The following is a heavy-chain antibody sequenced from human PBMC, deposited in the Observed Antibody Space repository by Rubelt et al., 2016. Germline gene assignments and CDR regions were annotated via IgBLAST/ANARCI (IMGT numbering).Heavy chain of an antibody. V-gene: IGHV4-4*08. CDR2: LFTSGDT. CDR3: ARHARITIFEGWFDP. Sequence: QVQLQESGPGLVKPSETLALTCTVSGGSLSSYYWSWIRQPPGKGLEWNGYLFTSGDTNHYPTRCGRCTLSVCTSNNPFSLKLGSVTAADTAVDYCARHARITIFEGWFDPWGQGTLVTVSS. J-gene: IGHJ5*02. D-gene: IGHD3-3*01. CDR1: GGSLSSYY.